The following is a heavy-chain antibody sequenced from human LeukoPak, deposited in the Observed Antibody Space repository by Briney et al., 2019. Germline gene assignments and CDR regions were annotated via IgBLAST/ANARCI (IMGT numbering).Heavy chain of an antibody. CDR1: GFTFSSHG. CDR3: AKDRGTMVRGVISAGYFDY. Sequence: GGSLRLSCAASGFTFSSHGMHWVRQAPGKGLEWVAVISYDGSSKYYADSVKGRFTISRDNSKNTLYLQMNSLRAEDTAVYYCAKDRGTMVRGVISAGYFDYWGQGTLVTVSS. D-gene: IGHD3-10*01. V-gene: IGHV3-30*18. J-gene: IGHJ4*02. CDR2: ISYDGSSK.